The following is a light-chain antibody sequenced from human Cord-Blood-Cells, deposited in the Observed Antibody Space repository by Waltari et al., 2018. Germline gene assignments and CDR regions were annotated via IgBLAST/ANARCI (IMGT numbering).Light chain of an antibody. Sequence: DIQMTQPPSTLSASVGDRLTIPCRASQSISSWLAWYQQKPGKAPKLLIYDASSLESGVPTRFSGSGSGTEFTLTISSLQHDDFATYYCQQYNSYWTFGQGTKVEIK. V-gene: IGKV1-5*01. CDR2: DAS. J-gene: IGKJ1*01. CDR3: QQYNSYWT. CDR1: QSISSW.